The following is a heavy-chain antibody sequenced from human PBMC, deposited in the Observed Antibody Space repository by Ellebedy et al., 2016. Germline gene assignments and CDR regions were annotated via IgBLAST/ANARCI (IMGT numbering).Heavy chain of an antibody. V-gene: IGHV3-23*01. J-gene: IGHJ4*02. CDR2: ISGSGGST. Sequence: GGSLRLSCAASGFTFSSYAMSWVRQAPGKGLEWVSAISGSGGSTHYADSVKGRFTISRDNSKNTLYLQMNSLRAEDTAVYYCARKRGRTTGSFDYWGQGTLVTVSS. CDR1: GFTFSSYA. CDR3: ARKRGRTTGSFDY. D-gene: IGHD4-11*01.